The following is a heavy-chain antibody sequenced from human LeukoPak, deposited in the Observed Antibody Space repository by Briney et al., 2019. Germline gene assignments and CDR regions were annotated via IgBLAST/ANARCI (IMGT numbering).Heavy chain of an antibody. J-gene: IGHJ4*02. CDR2: INPNSGGT. V-gene: IGHV1-2*02. Sequence: GASVKVSCKGSGYTFSADYIHRVRQAPGQGLEWMGWINPNSGGTNYAQKFQGRVTMTRDTSISTAYMELSRLRSDDTAVYYCAKDRLEYFFDHWGQGTLVTVSS. CDR3: AKDRLEYFFDH. CDR1: GYTFSADY.